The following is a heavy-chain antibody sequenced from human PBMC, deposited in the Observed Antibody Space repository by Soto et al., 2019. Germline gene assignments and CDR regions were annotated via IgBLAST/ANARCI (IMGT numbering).Heavy chain of an antibody. CDR3: ARRSYDSSGYLYYFDY. V-gene: IGHV1-18*01. J-gene: IGHJ4*02. CDR2: ISAYNGNT. CDR1: GYTFTSYG. D-gene: IGHD3-22*01. Sequence: AASVKVSCKASGYTFTSYGISWVRQAPGQGLEWMGWISAYNGNTNYAQKLQGRVTMTTDTSTSTAYMELRSLRSDDTAVYYCARRSYDSSGYLYYFDYWGQGTLVTVSS.